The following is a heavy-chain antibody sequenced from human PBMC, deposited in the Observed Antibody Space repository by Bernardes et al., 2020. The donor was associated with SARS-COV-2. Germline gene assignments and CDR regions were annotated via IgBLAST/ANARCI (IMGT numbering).Heavy chain of an antibody. CDR3: ARDQWRPDYYYGLDV. V-gene: IGHV3-72*01. J-gene: IGHJ6*04. CDR2: KKKNSYPT. Sequence: KKKNSYPTEYAASVKGRFTISRDDSKNSVYLQMNSLKLEDTAVYYCARDQWRPDYYYGLDVWGKGTKVTV. D-gene: IGHD6-19*01.